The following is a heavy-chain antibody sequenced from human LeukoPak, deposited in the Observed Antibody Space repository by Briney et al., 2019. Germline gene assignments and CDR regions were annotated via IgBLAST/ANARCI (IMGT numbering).Heavy chain of an antibody. CDR3: ARDTPYYYGSGSPFDY. CDR2: ISSSGSTI. Sequence: GGSLRLSCAASGFTFSRYEMNWVRQAPGKGLEWVSNISSSGSTIYYADSVKGRFTISRDNARNSLYLQMNSLRAEDTAVYYCARDTPYYYGSGSPFDYWGQGTLVTVSS. J-gene: IGHJ4*02. D-gene: IGHD3-10*01. V-gene: IGHV3-48*03. CDR1: GFTFSRYE.